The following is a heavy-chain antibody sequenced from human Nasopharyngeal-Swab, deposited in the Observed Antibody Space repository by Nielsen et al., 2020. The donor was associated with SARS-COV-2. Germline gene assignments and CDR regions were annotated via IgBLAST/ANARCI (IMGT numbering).Heavy chain of an antibody. Sequence: GESLKISCAASGFTFSSYAMSWVRQAPGKGLEWVSAISGSGGSTYYADSVKGRFTISRDNSKNTLYLQMNSLRAEDTAVYYCAKWWSVPSGDIWGRGTMVTVSS. CDR1: GFTFSSYA. V-gene: IGHV3-23*01. J-gene: IGHJ3*02. CDR2: ISGSGGST. D-gene: IGHD2-15*01. CDR3: AKWWSVPSGDI.